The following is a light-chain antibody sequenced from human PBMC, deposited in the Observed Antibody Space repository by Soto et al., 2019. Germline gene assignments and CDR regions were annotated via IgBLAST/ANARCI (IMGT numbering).Light chain of an antibody. Sequence: EIVLTQSPGTLSLSPGERATLSCRASQSVRSSYLAWYQQKPGQAPRLLIYGASSRATGIPDRFSGSGSGKDFTLTISRLEPEDFAVYYCQQYSNSPATFGPGTKVDIK. J-gene: IGKJ3*01. V-gene: IGKV3-20*01. CDR2: GAS. CDR1: QSVRSSY. CDR3: QQYSNSPAT.